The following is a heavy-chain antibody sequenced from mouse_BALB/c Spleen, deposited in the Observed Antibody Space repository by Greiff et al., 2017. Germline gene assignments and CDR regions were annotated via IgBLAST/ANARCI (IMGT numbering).Heavy chain of an antibody. V-gene: IGHV5-17*02. D-gene: IGHD4-1*01. CDR1: GFTFSSFG. Sequence: EVKLQESGGGLVQPGGSRKLSCAASGFTFSSFGMHWVRQAPEKGLEWVAYISSGSSTIYYADTVKGRFTISRDNPKNTLFLQMTSLRSEDTAMYYCASSLTGIFDYWGQGTTLTVSS. CDR2: ISSGSSTI. J-gene: IGHJ2*01. CDR3: ASSLTGIFDY.